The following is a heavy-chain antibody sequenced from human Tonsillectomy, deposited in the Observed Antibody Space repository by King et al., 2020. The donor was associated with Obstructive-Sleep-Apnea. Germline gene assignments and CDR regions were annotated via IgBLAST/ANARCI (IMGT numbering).Heavy chain of an antibody. V-gene: IGHV3-30-3*01. J-gene: IGHJ4*02. D-gene: IGHD3-10*01. CDR1: GFTFSSYA. CDR2: ISYDGSNK. Sequence: VQLVESGGGVVQPGRSLRLSCAASGFTFSSYAMHWVRQAPGKGLEWVAVISYDGSNKYYADSVKGRFTISRDNSKNTLYLQMNSLRAEDTAVYYCARLSPPTMVRGVNIDYWGQGTLVTVSA. CDR3: ARLSPPTMVRGVNIDY.